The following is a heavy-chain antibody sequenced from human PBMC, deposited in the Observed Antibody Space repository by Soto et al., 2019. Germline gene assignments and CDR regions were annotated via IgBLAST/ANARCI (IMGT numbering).Heavy chain of an antibody. CDR3: AREADGGDSLDV. CDR2: IHHSGSI. J-gene: IGHJ6*02. D-gene: IGHD2-21*02. V-gene: IGHV4-30-4*08. Sequence: PSETLSLTCTVSGGSISSDYYHWTWIRQSPGKGLEWIGYIHHSGSILYNPSLKSRVTISVDTSKNQFSLHLSSVTAADTAVYFCAREADGGDSLDVWGQGTTVTVSS. CDR1: GGSISSDYYH.